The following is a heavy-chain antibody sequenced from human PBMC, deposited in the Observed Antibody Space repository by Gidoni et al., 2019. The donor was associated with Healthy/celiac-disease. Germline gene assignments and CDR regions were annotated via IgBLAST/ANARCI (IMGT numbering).Heavy chain of an antibody. CDR3: ARDRYCSSTSCYAGGYYYYGMDV. V-gene: IGHV3-11*06. J-gene: IGHJ6*02. CDR1: GFNFSDYY. D-gene: IGHD2-2*01. Sequence: QVQLVESGGGLVKPGGSLRLSCAASGFNFSDYYMSWIRQAPGKGLEWVSYISSSISYTNYADSVKGRFTISRDNAKNSLYLQMNSLRAEDTAVYYCARDRYCSSTSCYAGGYYYYGMDVWGQGTTVTVSS. CDR2: ISSSISYT.